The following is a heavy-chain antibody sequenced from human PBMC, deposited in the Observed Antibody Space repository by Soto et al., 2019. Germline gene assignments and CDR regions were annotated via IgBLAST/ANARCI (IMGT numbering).Heavy chain of an antibody. Sequence: ASVKVSCKASGYTFTSYGISLVRQAPGQGLEWMGWISAYNGNTNYAQKLQGRVTMTTDTSTSTAYMELRSLRSDDTAVYYCARDHTIFGVVIENSNYYYYGMDVWGQGTTVTVSS. CDR3: ARDHTIFGVVIENSNYYYYGMDV. J-gene: IGHJ6*02. CDR2: ISAYNGNT. V-gene: IGHV1-18*01. D-gene: IGHD3-3*01. CDR1: GYTFTSYG.